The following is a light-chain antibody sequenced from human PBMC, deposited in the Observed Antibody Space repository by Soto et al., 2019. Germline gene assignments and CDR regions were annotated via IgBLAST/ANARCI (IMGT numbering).Light chain of an antibody. CDR2: TVS. CDR3: QQYYTYPIT. CDR1: QDIGTW. J-gene: IGKJ5*01. V-gene: IGKV1D-16*01. Sequence: IQMTQSPSSLSASVGDRVTITCRASQDIGTWLAWYQQKPEKAPKSLIYTVSTLQSGVPSRFSGSGSGTEFSLNISSLQPEDFATYYCQQYYTYPITFGQGTRLEI.